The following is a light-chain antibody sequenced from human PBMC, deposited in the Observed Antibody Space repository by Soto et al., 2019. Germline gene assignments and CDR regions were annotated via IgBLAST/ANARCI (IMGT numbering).Light chain of an antibody. CDR3: RQYNSYSWT. CDR2: KAS. CDR1: QGISSY. V-gene: IGKV1-5*03. J-gene: IGKJ1*01. Sequence: EIQFTQSPSSLSASVGDRVTITCRASQGISSYLAWYQQKPGKAPKILIYKASSLESGVPSRFRGSGSGTEFTLTISRLQPDDFETYYCRQYNSYSWTFGQGTKVDIK.